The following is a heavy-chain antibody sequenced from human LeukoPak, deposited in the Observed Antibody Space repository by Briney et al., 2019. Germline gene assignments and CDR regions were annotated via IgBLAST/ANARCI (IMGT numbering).Heavy chain of an antibody. Sequence: GASVKVSCKASGYTVTSYYMHWVRQALGQGLEWMGIVNPSSISASYAQKFQGRVTMTRDTSTSTVSMELSSLRSDDTAVYYCASVYQHGMDVWGQGTTVTVSS. V-gene: IGHV1-46*01. CDR2: VNPSSISA. CDR3: ASVYQHGMDV. CDR1: GYTVTSYY. D-gene: IGHD2-2*01. J-gene: IGHJ6*02.